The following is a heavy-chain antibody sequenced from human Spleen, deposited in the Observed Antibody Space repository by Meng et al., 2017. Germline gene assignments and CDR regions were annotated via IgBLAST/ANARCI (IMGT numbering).Heavy chain of an antibody. D-gene: IGHD5-18*01. V-gene: IGHV4-61*02. Sequence: LRLSCSVSGVAINDASSFWSWIRQPAGKGLEWIGRVYTSDTTNYNPSLKSRVTISVDTAKNQFSLKLTSVTAADTAVYYCARGSGYSSGWGRNYYYYGLDVWGQGTTVTVSS. CDR1: GVAINDASSF. CDR2: VYTSDTT. CDR3: ARGSGYSSGWGRNYYYYGLDV. J-gene: IGHJ6*02.